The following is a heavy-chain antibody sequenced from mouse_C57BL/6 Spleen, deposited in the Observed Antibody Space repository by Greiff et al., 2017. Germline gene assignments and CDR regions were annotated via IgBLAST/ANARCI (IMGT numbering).Heavy chain of an antibody. CDR3: ARNEGYDAMDY. V-gene: IGHV2-2*01. CDR1: GFSLTSYG. CDR2: IWSGGST. D-gene: IGHD3-3*01. Sequence: VQLQQSGPGLVQPSQSLSITCTVSGFSLTSYGVHWVRQSPGKGLEWLGVIWSGGSTDYNAAFISRLSISKDNSTSQVFFKMNSLQADDTAIYYCARNEGYDAMDYWGQGTSVTVSS. J-gene: IGHJ4*01.